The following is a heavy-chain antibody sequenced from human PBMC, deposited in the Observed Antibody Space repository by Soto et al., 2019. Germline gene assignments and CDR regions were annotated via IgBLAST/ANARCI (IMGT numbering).Heavy chain of an antibody. Sequence: EQLVESGGGLVKPGGSLRLSCAASGFTFRDYYMNWIRLIPGKGLEWVAYIISSANVKYHTGSVKGRFTISRDITKTSVFLQMNSLRVEDTAVYFCSSDWRASPGTRGLSGMDVWGQGTTVTISS. V-gene: IGHV3-11*01. CDR3: SSDWRASPGTRGLSGMDV. CDR1: GFTFRDYY. D-gene: IGHD6-13*01. J-gene: IGHJ6*02. CDR2: IISSANVK.